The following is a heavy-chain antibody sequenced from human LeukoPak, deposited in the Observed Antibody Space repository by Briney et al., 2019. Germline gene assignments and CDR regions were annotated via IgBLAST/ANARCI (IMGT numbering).Heavy chain of an antibody. CDR2: INPTGGST. D-gene: IGHD3-3*01. CDR1: GYTFTSYY. CDR3: ARAEWSLGGHDAFDI. J-gene: IGHJ3*02. Sequence: ASVEVSCKASGYTFTSYYIHWVRQAPGQGLEWMGIINPTGGSTIYAQRFQGRVTMTRDKSTSSVYMDLSTLTSEDTAVYYCARAEWSLGGHDAFDIWGQGTMVTVSS. V-gene: IGHV1-46*01.